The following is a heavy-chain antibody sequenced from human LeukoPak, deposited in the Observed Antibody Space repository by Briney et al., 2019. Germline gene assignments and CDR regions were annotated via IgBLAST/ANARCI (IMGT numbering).Heavy chain of an antibody. V-gene: IGHV1-24*01. Sequence: GASVKVSCKVSGYTLTELSMHWVRQAPGKGLEWMGGFDPEDGETIYAQKFQGRVTMTEDTSTDTAYMELSSPRSEDTAVYYCATSIAAAGTPDYWGQGTLVTVSS. CDR2: FDPEDGET. CDR1: GYTLTELS. CDR3: ATSIAAAGTPDY. D-gene: IGHD6-13*01. J-gene: IGHJ4*02.